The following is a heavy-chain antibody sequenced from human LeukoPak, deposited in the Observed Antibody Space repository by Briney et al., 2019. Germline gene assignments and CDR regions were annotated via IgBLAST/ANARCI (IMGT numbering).Heavy chain of an antibody. CDR1: GDSFSSPSYS. Sequence: SETLSLTCTVSGDSFSSPSYSWGWIRQPPGKGLEFIGSVYDSGSTYDNPSLKSRVTISVDTSKNQFSLNLSSVTAADTAMYYCARAVIRASNGGSHYYYMDVWGKGTTVIVSS. D-gene: IGHD5-18*01. V-gene: IGHV4-39*07. CDR3: ARAVIRASNGGSHYYYMDV. J-gene: IGHJ6*03. CDR2: VYDSGST.